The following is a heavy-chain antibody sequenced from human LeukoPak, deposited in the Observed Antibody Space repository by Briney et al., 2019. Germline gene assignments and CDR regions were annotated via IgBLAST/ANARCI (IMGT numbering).Heavy chain of an antibody. CDR1: GFTFSSYG. CDR2: IWYDGSNK. J-gene: IGHJ6*02. D-gene: IGHD5-18*01. Sequence: GGSLRLSCAASGFTFSSYGMHWVRQAPGKGLEWVAVIWYDGSNKYYADSVKGRFTISRDNSKNTPYLQMNSLRAEDTAVYYCARDTAMGYGMDVWGQGTTVTVSS. V-gene: IGHV3-33*01. CDR3: ARDTAMGYGMDV.